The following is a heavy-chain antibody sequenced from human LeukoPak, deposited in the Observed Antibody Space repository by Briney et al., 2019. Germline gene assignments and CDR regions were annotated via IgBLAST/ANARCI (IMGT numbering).Heavy chain of an antibody. Sequence: GGSLRLSCAASGFTFSSYAMSWVRQAPGKGLEWVSLISSSSSYIYYADSVKGRFTISRDNAKNSLYLQMNSLRAEDTAVYYCAELGITMIGGVWGKGTTVTISS. CDR1: GFTFSSYA. V-gene: IGHV3-21*01. CDR3: AELGITMIGGV. CDR2: ISSSSSYI. J-gene: IGHJ6*04. D-gene: IGHD3-10*02.